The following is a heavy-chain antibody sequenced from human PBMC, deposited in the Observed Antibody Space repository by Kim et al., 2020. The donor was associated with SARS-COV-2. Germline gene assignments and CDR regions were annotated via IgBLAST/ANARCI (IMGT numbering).Heavy chain of an antibody. D-gene: IGHD4-17*01. Sequence: GGSLRLSCAASGFTFSSYGMHWVRQAPGKGLEWVAVISYDGSNKYYADSVKGRFTISRDNSKNTLNLQMNSQRVEDTAVYYCAKDYGDYYFDYWGQGTLV. V-gene: IGHV3-30*18. CDR3: AKDYGDYYFDY. CDR1: GFTFSSYG. J-gene: IGHJ4*02. CDR2: ISYDGSNK.